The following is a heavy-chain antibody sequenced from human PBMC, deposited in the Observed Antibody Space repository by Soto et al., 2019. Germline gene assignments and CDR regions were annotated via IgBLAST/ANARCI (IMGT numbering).Heavy chain of an antibody. CDR2: IYYSGST. D-gene: IGHD4-17*01. Sequence: QVQLHESGPGLVKPSETLSLTCTVSGGSISSYYWSWIRQPPGKGLEWVGYIYYSGSTNYNPSLKARDTISVDTSKHPFSLTLSSVTAADTAVSSCASYDVKAYGDYVGHFDSCGQGTLVTVSS. CDR3: ASYDVKAYGDYVGHFDS. V-gene: IGHV4-59*01. J-gene: IGHJ4*02. CDR1: GGSISSYY.